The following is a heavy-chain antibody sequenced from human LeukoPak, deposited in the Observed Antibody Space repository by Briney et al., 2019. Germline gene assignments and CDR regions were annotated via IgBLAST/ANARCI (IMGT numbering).Heavy chain of an antibody. CDR3: ARDFFGWSSLGH. CDR2: VQPDGSAK. CDR1: GFTFGSNW. J-gene: IGHJ1*01. V-gene: IGHV3-7*01. Sequence: PGGSLRLSCAASGFTFGSNWMNWVRQAPGKGLEWVAHVQPDGSAKIYADSVKGRFTISRDNAKDSVYLQMNSLRVEDTAVYYCARDFFGWSSLGHWGQGTLVTVSS. D-gene: IGHD6-19*01.